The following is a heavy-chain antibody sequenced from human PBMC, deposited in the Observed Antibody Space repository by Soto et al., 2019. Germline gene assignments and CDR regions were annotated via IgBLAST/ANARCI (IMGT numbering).Heavy chain of an antibody. J-gene: IGHJ4*02. CDR2: ISYDGSNK. Sequence: QVQLVESGGGVVQPGRSLRLSCAASRFTFSSYGMHWVRQAPGKGLEWVAVISYDGSNKYYADSVKGRFTISRDNSKNTLYLQMNSLRAEDTAVYYCAKGRGYSYGFGDYWGQGTLVTVSS. D-gene: IGHD5-18*01. CDR1: RFTFSSYG. V-gene: IGHV3-30*18. CDR3: AKGRGYSYGFGDY.